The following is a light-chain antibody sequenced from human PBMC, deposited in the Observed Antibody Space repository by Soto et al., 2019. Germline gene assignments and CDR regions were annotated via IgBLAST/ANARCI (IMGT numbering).Light chain of an antibody. V-gene: IGKV3-20*01. Sequence: EIVLTQSPGTLSLSPGERATLSCRASQSLSNNYLAWYQQKPGQAPRLLIYGTSSRATGIPDRFSGSGSGTDFTRTISRLEPEDFAVYFCQQYGSSPRTFGQGTKLEIK. CDR1: QSLSNNY. J-gene: IGKJ2*01. CDR3: QQYGSSPRT. CDR2: GTS.